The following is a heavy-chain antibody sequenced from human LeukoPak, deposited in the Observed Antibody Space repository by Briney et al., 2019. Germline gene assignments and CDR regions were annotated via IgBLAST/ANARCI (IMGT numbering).Heavy chain of an antibody. Sequence: GGSLRLSCAASGFTFSSYSMNWVRQAPGKGLEWVSAISGSGGSTYYADSVKGRFTISRDNSKNTLYLQMNSLRAEDTAVYYCAKEGGVLRFLEWLNYWGQGTLVTVSS. CDR1: GFTFSSYS. V-gene: IGHV3-23*01. J-gene: IGHJ4*02. CDR3: AKEGGVLRFLEWLNY. CDR2: ISGSGGST. D-gene: IGHD3-3*01.